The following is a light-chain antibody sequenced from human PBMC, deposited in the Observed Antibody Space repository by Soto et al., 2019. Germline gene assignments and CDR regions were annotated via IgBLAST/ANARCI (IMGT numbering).Light chain of an antibody. Sequence: QSALTQPASVSGSPGQSITISCTGTSSDVGAYDYVSWYQQHPDKAPKLMIYEVSNRPSGVSNGFSGSKSVNTATLTISGLQADDEADYYCSSYTSSSTRVFGTGTKVTVL. J-gene: IGLJ1*01. CDR3: SSYTSSSTRV. CDR1: SSDVGAYDY. CDR2: EVS. V-gene: IGLV2-14*03.